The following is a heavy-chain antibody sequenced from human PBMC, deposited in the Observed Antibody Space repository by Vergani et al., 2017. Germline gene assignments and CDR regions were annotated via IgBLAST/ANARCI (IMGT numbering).Heavy chain of an antibody. CDR1: GGSISSYY. CDR3: ARGGVAQLVEFAS. Sequence: QVQLQESGPGLVKPSETLSLTCTVSGGSISSYYWSWIRQPPGKGLEWIGYIYYSGSTNYNPSLKSRVTISVDTSKNQFSLKLSSVTAADTAVYYCARGGVAQLVEFASWGQGSLVTVSS. D-gene: IGHD6-6*01. J-gene: IGHJ1*01. V-gene: IGHV4-59*01. CDR2: IYYSGST.